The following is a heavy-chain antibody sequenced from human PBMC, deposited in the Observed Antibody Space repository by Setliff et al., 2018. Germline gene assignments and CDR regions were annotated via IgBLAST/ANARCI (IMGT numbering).Heavy chain of an antibody. Sequence: SETLSLTCNVSGVSISSYYWSWIRQPPGKGLESIGYIQKSGSTNYNPSLMSRVSISVDTSKNQFSLKLRSVTAADTAVYYCARLSWNGLRYYGLDVWGQVTTVTVSS. CDR1: GVSISSYY. CDR3: ARLSWNGLRYYGLDV. V-gene: IGHV4-59*01. CDR2: IQKSGST. D-gene: IGHD3-3*01. J-gene: IGHJ6*02.